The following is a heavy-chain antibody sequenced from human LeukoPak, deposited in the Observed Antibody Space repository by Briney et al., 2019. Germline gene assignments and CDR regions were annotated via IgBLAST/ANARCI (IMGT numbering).Heavy chain of an antibody. J-gene: IGHJ4*02. V-gene: IGHV1-69*04. CDR2: IIPILGVA. D-gene: IGHD4-17*01. Sequence: EASVKVSCKASGGTFSSYAISWVRQAPGQGLEWMGRIIPILGVANYAQKFQGRVTITADKSTSTAYMELSSPRSEDTAVYYCARAPVTTGLLDFWGQGTPVTVSS. CDR3: ARAPVTTGLLDF. CDR1: GGTFSSYA.